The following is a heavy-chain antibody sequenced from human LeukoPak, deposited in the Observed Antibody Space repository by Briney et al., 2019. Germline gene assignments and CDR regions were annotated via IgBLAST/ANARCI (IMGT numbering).Heavy chain of an antibody. CDR2: INSDGSST. D-gene: IGHD5-12*01. CDR3: AKLTEVAPTRPQGFDL. Sequence: GGSLRLSCSASGFTSSGYWMYWLRQAPGKGLVWVSLINSDGSSTNYADSVKGRFTISRDNAKNSLYLQMSSLRAEDTAVYYCAKLTEVAPTRPQGFDLWGRGTLVTVSS. CDR1: GFTSSGYW. J-gene: IGHJ2*01. V-gene: IGHV3-74*01.